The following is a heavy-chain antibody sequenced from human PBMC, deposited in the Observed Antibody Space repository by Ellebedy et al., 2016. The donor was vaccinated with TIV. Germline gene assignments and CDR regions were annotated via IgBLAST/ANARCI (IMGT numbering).Heavy chain of an antibody. Sequence: GESLKISXKGSGYSFTNYWISWVRQMPGKGLEWMGTIVPSDSYTYYSPSFQGHVAISVDRSLNTAYLQWSSLKASDTAIYYCARLGSGGTTYDYTPYPDYWGQGTLVTVSS. J-gene: IGHJ4*01. CDR2: IVPSDSYT. CDR1: GYSFTNYW. D-gene: IGHD3-16*01. CDR3: ARLGSGGTTYDYTPYPDY. V-gene: IGHV5-10-1*01.